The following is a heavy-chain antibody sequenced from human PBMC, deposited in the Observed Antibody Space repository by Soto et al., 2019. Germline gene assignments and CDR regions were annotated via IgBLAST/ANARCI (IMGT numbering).Heavy chain of an antibody. Sequence: SLRHSCAASGFTFGSYGLHWVRQAPCKGLEWVAAISYDGSKKYYADSVKGRFSISRENSKNTLYLRVNSLRAEDTALYYWANDSCVWDLLRWFDYGGQGTLVTVSS. CDR3: ANDSCVWDLLRWFDY. CDR1: GFTFGSYG. CDR2: ISYDGSKK. J-gene: IGHJ4*02. V-gene: IGHV3-30*18. D-gene: IGHD1-26*01.